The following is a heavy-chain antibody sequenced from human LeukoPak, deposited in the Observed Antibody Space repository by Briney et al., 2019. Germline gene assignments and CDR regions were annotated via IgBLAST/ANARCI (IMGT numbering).Heavy chain of an antibody. D-gene: IGHD3-22*01. CDR3: ARGIPFTYYYDSSGQSDY. J-gene: IGHJ4*02. CDR1: GGTFSSYA. CDR2: MNPNSGNT. V-gene: IGHV1-8*02. Sequence: ASVKASCKASGGTFSSYAISWVRQATGQGLEWMGWMNPNSGNTGYAQKFQGRVTMTRNTSISTAYMELSSLRSEDTAVYYCARGIPFTYYYDSSGQSDYWGQGTLVTVSS.